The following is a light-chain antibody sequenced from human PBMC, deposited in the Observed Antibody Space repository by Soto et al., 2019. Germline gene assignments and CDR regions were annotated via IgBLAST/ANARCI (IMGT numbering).Light chain of an antibody. J-gene: IGKJ1*01. CDR3: QQYNNWST. CDR2: GAS. Sequence: EIVLTQSPGTLSLSPGERATLSCRASQSVSSSLAWYQQKPGQAPRLLIYGASTRATGIPARFSGSGSGTEFTLTISSLQSEDFAVYYCQQYNNWSTFGQGTKVDIK. V-gene: IGKV3-15*01. CDR1: QSVSSS.